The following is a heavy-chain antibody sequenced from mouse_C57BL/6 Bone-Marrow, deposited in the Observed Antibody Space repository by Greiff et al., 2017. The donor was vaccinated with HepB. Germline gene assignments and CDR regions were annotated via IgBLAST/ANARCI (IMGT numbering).Heavy chain of an antibody. CDR2: ISYDGSN. V-gene: IGHV3-6*01. Sequence: DVKLQESGPGLVKPSQSLSLTCSVTGYSITSGYYWNWIRQFPGNKLEWMGYISYDGSNNYNPSLKNRISITRDTSKNQFFLKLNSVTTEDTATYYCARVVVDAMDYWGQGTSVTVSS. CDR1: GYSITSGYY. J-gene: IGHJ4*01. CDR3: ARVVVDAMDY. D-gene: IGHD1-1*01.